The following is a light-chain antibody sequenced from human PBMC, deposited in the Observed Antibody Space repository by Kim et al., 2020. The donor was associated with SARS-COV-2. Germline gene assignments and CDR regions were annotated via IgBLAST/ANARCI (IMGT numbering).Light chain of an antibody. V-gene: IGLV1-44*01. CDR3: AAWDDSLNGFWV. CDR2: SNN. CDR1: SSNIGSNT. J-gene: IGLJ3*02. Sequence: QRVTISCSGSSSNIGSNTVNWYQQLPGKAPKHHIYSNNQRPSGVPDRFSGSKSGTSASLAISGLQSEDEADYYCAAWDDSLNGFWVFGGGTQLTVL.